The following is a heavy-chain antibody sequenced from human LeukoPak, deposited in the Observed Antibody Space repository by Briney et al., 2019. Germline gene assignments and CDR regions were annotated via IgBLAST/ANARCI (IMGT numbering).Heavy chain of an antibody. CDR1: GGSISSSSYY. CDR2: IYYSGST. V-gene: IGHV4-39*07. Sequence: SETLSLTCTVSGGSISSSSYYWGWIRQPPGKGLEWIGSIYYSGSTYYNPSLKSRVTISVDTSKNQFSLKLSSVTAADTAVYYCARGAPIVVVVAARGFFDYWGQGTLVTVSS. CDR3: ARGAPIVVVVAARGFFDY. D-gene: IGHD2-15*01. J-gene: IGHJ4*02.